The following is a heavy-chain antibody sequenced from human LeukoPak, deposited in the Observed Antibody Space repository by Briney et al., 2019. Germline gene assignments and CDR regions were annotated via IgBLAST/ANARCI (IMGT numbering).Heavy chain of an antibody. D-gene: IGHD6-13*01. CDR1: GFSFSRYG. CDR3: AREVAAAYYGMDV. Sequence: GGSLRLSCAASGFSFSRYGMHWVRQAPGKGLEWVAVISYDGSNKYYADSVKGRFTISRDNSKNTLYLQMNSLRAEDTAVYYCAREVAAAYYGMDVWGQGTTVTVSS. J-gene: IGHJ6*02. CDR2: ISYDGSNK. V-gene: IGHV3-30*03.